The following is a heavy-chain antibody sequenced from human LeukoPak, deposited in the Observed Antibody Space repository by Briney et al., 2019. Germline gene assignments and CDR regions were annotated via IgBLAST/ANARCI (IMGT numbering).Heavy chain of an antibody. V-gene: IGHV3-23*01. CDR2: ISGSGGST. CDR3: AKDALGIVVVVAATLGSAFDI. D-gene: IGHD2-15*01. J-gene: IGHJ3*02. Sequence: GGSLRLSCAASGFTFSSYAMSWVRQAPGKGLEWVSAISGSGGSTYYADSVKGRFTISRDNSKITLYLKMNRMRAEDTAVYYCAKDALGIVVVVAATLGSAFDIWGQGTMVTVSS. CDR1: GFTFSSYA.